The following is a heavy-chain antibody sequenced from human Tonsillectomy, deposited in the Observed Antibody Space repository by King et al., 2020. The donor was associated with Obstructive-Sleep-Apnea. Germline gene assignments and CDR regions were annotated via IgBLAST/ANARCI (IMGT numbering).Heavy chain of an antibody. J-gene: IGHJ5*02. V-gene: IGHV2-5*01. CDR1: GFSLSTSGVG. Sequence: TLKESGPTLVKPTQTLTLTCTFSGFSLSTSGVGVGWIRQPPGKALEFLALIYWNDEKHYSPSLNSRLTITKDTSKNQVVLTMNNMDPADTATFYCVPYGPRGANNRFGPWGQGTMVTVSS. CDR3: VPYGPRGANNRFGP. D-gene: IGHD4-17*01. CDR2: IYWNDEK.